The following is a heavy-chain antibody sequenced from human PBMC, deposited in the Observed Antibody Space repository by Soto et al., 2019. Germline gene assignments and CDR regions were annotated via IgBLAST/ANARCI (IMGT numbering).Heavy chain of an antibody. CDR1: GDTFTANY. D-gene: IGHD4-17*01. CDR3: ARDPLSHGDHFYLDY. V-gene: IGHV1-2*02. CDR2: INPKSGGT. J-gene: IGHJ4*02. Sequence: GASVKVSCKASGDTFTANYIHWVRQAPGQGFEWMGWINPKSGGTKYPQKFQGRVTMTRDTSLSTVYMTLTRLTSDDTAVYYCARDPLSHGDHFYLDYWGQGALVTVSS.